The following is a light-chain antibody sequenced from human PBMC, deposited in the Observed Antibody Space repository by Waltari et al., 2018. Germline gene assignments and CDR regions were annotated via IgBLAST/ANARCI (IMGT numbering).Light chain of an antibody. CDR1: SSDVGCYNL. Sequence: QSALTQPASVSGSPGQSITIPCTGTSSDVGCYNLVSWYQQHPGKAPKLMIYEVNKRPSGVSNRFSGSKSGNTASLTISGLQAEDEADYYCCSYAGSSTYVIFGGGTKLTVL. CDR3: CSYAGSSTYVI. CDR2: EVN. J-gene: IGLJ2*01. V-gene: IGLV2-23*02.